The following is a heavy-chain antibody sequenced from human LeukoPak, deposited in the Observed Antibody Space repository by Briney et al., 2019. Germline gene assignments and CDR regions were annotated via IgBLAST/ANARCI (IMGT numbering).Heavy chain of an antibody. Sequence: SETLSLTCTVSGGSISSYYWSWLRQPPGKGLEWIGYIYYSGSTNYNPSLTSRVTISVDTSKNQFSLKLSSVTAADTAAYYCARGYYCSSTSCPPFSYYYYYYMDVWGKGTTVTVSS. CDR3: ARGYYCSSTSCPPFSYYYYYYMDV. J-gene: IGHJ6*03. CDR2: IYYSGST. D-gene: IGHD2-2*01. V-gene: IGHV4-59*01. CDR1: GGSISSYY.